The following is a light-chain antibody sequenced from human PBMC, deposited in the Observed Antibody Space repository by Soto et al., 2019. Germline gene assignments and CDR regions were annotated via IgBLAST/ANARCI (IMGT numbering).Light chain of an antibody. CDR2: SAS. V-gene: IGKV1-9*01. Sequence: DIQLTQSPSVLSASVGDTVTITCRASQALSNYLAWYQQKPGKAPDLLIYSASTLQSGVPSRFSGSGSETEFSPTIRALQTEDFATYYCQQLSRYPLTFGGGTKV. CDR3: QQLSRYPLT. J-gene: IGKJ4*01. CDR1: QALSNY.